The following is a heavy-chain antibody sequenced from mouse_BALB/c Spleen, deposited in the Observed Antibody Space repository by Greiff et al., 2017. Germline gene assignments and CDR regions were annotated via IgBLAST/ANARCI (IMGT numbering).Heavy chain of an antibody. J-gene: IGHJ1*01. D-gene: IGHD1-1*01. CDR1: GYAFSSSW. CDR2: IYPGDGDT. Sequence: VQLQQSGPELVKPGASVKISCKASGYAFSSSWMNWVKQRPGQGLEWIGRIYPGDGDTNYNGKFKGKATLTADKSSSTAYMQLSSLTSVDSAVYFCARWGTTVPWYFDVWGAGTTVTVSS. V-gene: IGHV1-82*01. CDR3: ARWGTTVPWYFDV.